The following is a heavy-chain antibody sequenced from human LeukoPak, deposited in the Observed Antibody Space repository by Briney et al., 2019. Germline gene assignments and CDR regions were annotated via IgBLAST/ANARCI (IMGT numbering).Heavy chain of an antibody. CDR2: ISSSSSYI. Sequence: GGSLRLSCAASGFTFSSYSMNWVRQAPGKGLEWVSCISSSSSYIYYADSVKGRFTISRDNAKNSLYLQMNSLRDEDTAVYYCARAPRVYSGYVGAQSDYWGQGTPVTVSS. CDR3: ARAPRVYSGYVGAQSDY. J-gene: IGHJ4*02. D-gene: IGHD5-12*01. V-gene: IGHV3-21*01. CDR1: GFTFSSYS.